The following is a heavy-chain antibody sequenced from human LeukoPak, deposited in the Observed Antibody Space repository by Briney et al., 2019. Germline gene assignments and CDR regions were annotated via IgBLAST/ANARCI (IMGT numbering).Heavy chain of an antibody. CDR1: CVSFSGYY. CDR2: INHSGST. CDR3: ARVATTGDFWSGYLNWFDP. V-gene: IGHV4-34*01. Sequence: SETLSLTCAVYCVSFSGYYWSWIRQPPGKGLEWIGEINHSGSTNYNPSLKSRVTISVDTYKNHFSLKLCSVTDADTAVYYCARVATTGDFWSGYLNWFDPWGQGTLVTVSS. D-gene: IGHD3-3*01. J-gene: IGHJ5*02.